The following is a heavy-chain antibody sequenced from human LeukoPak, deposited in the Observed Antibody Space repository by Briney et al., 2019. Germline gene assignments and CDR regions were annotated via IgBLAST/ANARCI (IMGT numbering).Heavy chain of an antibody. CDR1: GGSIRSSDYY. CDR3: VRLFYYDSRGPPS. J-gene: IGHJ5*02. D-gene: IGHD3-22*01. V-gene: IGHV4-39*01. CDR2: IYYSGST. Sequence: SETLSLTCNVLGGSIRSSDYYWGWIRQPPGKGLEWIGSIYYSGSTYYNPSLKGRGTMSVDTSNNQFSLKLTSATATDTAVYYCVRLFYYDSRGPPSWGQGTLVTVSS.